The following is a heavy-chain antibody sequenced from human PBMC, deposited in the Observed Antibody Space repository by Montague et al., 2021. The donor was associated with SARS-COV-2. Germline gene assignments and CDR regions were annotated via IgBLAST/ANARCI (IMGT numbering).Heavy chain of an antibody. J-gene: IGHJ4*02. V-gene: IGHV4-59*01. CDR2: IHYSGIT. Sequence: SETLSLTCTVSGASITDFYWSWIRQPPGKGLEWIGYIHYSGITNYNPSLRSRVTMSIDMPKSRFSLNLRSVTAADTAIYFCARITGVVPFDFWGQGTLVSVSS. D-gene: IGHD3-22*01. CDR1: GASITDFY. CDR3: ARITGVVPFDF.